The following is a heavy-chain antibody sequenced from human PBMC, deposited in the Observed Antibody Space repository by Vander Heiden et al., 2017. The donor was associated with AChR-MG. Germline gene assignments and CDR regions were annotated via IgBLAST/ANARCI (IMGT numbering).Heavy chain of an antibody. V-gene: IGHV1-69*01. CDR2: IIPIFGTA. CDR3: ARVGYCSGGSCYPRYFDY. J-gene: IGHJ4*02. Sequence: QVQLVQSGAEVKKPGSSVKVSCKASGGPLSSYAISWVRQAPGQGLEWMGGIIPIFGTANYAQKFQGRVTITADESTSTAYMELSSLRSEDTAVYYCARVGYCSGGSCYPRYFDYWGQGTLVTVSS. D-gene: IGHD2-15*01. CDR1: GGPLSSYA.